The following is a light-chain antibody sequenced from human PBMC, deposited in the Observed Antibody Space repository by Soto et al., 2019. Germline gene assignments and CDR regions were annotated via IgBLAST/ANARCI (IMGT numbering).Light chain of an antibody. CDR3: CSYAYSSVV. CDR1: SSYVGIYNL. J-gene: IGLJ2*01. Sequence: SALTQPDSVSGSPGQSITISCTGISSYVGIYNLVSWYQQHPGRVPKLIIYEDSMRPSGVSDRFSGSKSGNTASLTISGLQAEDEADYYCCSYAYSSVVFGGGTKLTVL. V-gene: IGLV2-23*01. CDR2: EDS.